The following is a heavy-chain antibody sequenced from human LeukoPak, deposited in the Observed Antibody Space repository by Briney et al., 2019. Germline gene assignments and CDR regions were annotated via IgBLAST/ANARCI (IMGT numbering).Heavy chain of an antibody. J-gene: IGHJ4*02. CDR2: IFPGDSDT. CDR3: TTTQSGAYDY. CDR1: GYSFTNYW. Sequence: GESLKISCKGSGYSFTNYWIGWVRQMPGKGLEWMGIIFPGDSDTRYSPSFQGQVTISADMSISTAYLQWNSLKVSDTALYYCTTTQSGAYDYWGQGTLVTVSS. D-gene: IGHD4-17*01. V-gene: IGHV5-51*01.